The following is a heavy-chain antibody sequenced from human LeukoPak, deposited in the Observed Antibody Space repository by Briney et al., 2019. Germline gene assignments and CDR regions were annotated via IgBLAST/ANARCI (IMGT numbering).Heavy chain of an antibody. CDR3: ARDQRITMVRGLAEYYNWFDP. D-gene: IGHD3-10*01. V-gene: IGHV1-18*01. Sequence: GASVKVSRKASGYTFTSYGISWVRQAPGQGLEWMGWISAYNGNTNYAQKLQGRVTMTTDTSTSTAYMELRSLRSDDTAVYYCARDQRITMVRGLAEYYNWFDPWGQGTLVTVSS. CDR2: ISAYNGNT. CDR1: GYTFTSYG. J-gene: IGHJ5*02.